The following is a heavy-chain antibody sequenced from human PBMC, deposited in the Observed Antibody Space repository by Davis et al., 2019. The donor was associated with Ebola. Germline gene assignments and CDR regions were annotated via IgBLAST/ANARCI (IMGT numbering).Heavy chain of an antibody. CDR3: ARGDDFWSGRSSRYYYYGMDV. D-gene: IGHD3-3*01. J-gene: IGHJ6*02. CDR2: IYYSGST. CDR1: GGSFSGYY. Sequence: SETLSLTCAVYGGSFSGYYWSWIRQPPGKGLEWIGYIYYSGSTYYNPSLKSRVTISVDTSKNQFSLKLSSVTAADTAVYYCARGDDFWSGRSSRYYYYGMDVWGQGTTVTVSS. V-gene: IGHV4-34*01.